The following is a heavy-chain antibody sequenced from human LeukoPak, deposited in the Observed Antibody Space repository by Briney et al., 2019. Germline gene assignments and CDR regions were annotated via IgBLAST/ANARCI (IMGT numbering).Heavy chain of an antibody. CDR3: ARVKLASYYYGSGDAFDI. D-gene: IGHD3-10*01. CDR2: ISTSSSYI. V-gene: IGHV3-21*01. J-gene: IGHJ3*02. CDR1: GFSFSTYS. Sequence: GGSLRLSCAASGFSFSTYSMNWVRQAPGKGLEWVSSISTSSSYIYYADSVKGRLTISRDNAKNSLYLQMNSLRAEDTAVYYCARVKLASYYYGSGDAFDIWGQGTMVTVSS.